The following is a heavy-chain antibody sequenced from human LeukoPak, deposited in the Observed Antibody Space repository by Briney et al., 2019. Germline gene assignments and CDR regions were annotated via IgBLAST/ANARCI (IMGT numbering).Heavy chain of an antibody. CDR1: GSTFSSYE. CDR2: ISSSGSTI. D-gene: IGHD3-9*01. Sequence: GSLRLSCAASGSTFSSYEMNWVRQAPGKGLEWVSYISSSGSTIYYADSVKGRFTISRDNAKNSLYLQMNSLRAEDTAVYYCARYGDYDILTGYYDYFDYWGQGTLVTVSS. J-gene: IGHJ4*02. V-gene: IGHV3-48*03. CDR3: ARYGDYDILTGYYDYFDY.